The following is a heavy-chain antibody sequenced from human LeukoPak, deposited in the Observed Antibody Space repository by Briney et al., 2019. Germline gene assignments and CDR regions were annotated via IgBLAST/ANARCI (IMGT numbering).Heavy chain of an antibody. J-gene: IGHJ4*02. Sequence: GGSLRLSCAASGLISSSYAMSWVRQAPGKGLEWVSAISGSGGSTYYADSVKGRFTISRDNSKNTLYLQMNSLRAEDTAVYYCAKGVYYYDSSGYYYTYCFDYWGQGTLVTASS. V-gene: IGHV3-23*01. CDR1: GLISSSYA. D-gene: IGHD3-22*01. CDR2: ISGSGGST. CDR3: AKGVYYYDSSGYYYTYCFDY.